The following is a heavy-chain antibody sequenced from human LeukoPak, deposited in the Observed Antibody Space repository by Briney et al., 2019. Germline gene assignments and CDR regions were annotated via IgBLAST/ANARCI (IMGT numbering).Heavy chain of an antibody. D-gene: IGHD3-22*01. CDR2: ISGYNGNT. Sequence: ASVKVSCKASGYTFTGYYMHWVRQAPGQGLEWIGWISGYNGNTNYAQRLQDRITITIDTSTSAAYMELRSLSSDDTAVYYCARNYYYDTSGYSLDAFDIWGQGTLVTVSS. CDR1: GYTFTGYY. CDR3: ARNYYYDTSGYSLDAFDI. J-gene: IGHJ3*02. V-gene: IGHV1-18*04.